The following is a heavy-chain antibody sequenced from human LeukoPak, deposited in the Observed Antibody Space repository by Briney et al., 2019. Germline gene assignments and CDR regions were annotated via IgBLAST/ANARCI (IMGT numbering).Heavy chain of an antibody. CDR2: ITNSGGST. CDR3: ARWYGDYPSYYLDS. Sequence: PGGSLRLSCAASGFTFSSYVMSWVRQAPGKGLAWVSGITNSGGSTNYADSVKGRFTISRDNSKSTLYLQLNSLRVDDTAVYYCARWYGDYPSYYLDSWGQGTLVTVSS. V-gene: IGHV3-23*01. J-gene: IGHJ4*02. CDR1: GFTFSSYV. D-gene: IGHD4-17*01.